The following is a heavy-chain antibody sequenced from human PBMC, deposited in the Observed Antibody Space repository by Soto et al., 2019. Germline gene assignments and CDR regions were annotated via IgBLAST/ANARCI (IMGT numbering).Heavy chain of an antibody. CDR2: LNHSGST. J-gene: IGHJ4*02. CDR3: ARVGALGSSSCFDY. V-gene: IGHV4-34*01. D-gene: IGHD6-13*01. Sequence: SETLSLTCAVSGGSFSGHYWSWIRQPPGKGLEWIGELNHSGSTNYNPSLKSRVTISVDTSKNPFSLKLSSVTAADTAVYFCARVGALGSSSCFDYWGQGTLVTVSS. CDR1: GGSFSGHY.